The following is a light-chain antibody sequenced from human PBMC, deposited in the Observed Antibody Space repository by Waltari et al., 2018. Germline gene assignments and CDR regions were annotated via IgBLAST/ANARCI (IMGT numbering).Light chain of an antibody. Sequence: IQMTQSPSSLSASVGDRVTINCRASQGIRNDLSWYQLKAGQAPKRLIYAVSTLQDGVPSRFSGSGFGTEFTLTISSLQPEDFATYFCLQYKTYPLTFGGGTRVEIK. CDR2: AVS. CDR3: LQYKTYPLT. J-gene: IGKJ4*01. CDR1: QGIRND. V-gene: IGKV1-17*01.